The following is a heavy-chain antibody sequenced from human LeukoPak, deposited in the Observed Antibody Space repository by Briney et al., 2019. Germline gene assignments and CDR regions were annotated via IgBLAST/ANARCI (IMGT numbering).Heavy chain of an antibody. J-gene: IGHJ4*02. D-gene: IGHD2-21*02. CDR2: ISWDGGST. Sequence: QAGGSLRLSCAASGFTFDDYTMHWVRQAPGKGLECVSLISWDGGSTYYADSVKGRFTISRDNSKNSLYLQMNSLRTEDTALYYCAKADFAIVVVTAIRDWGQGTLVTVSS. CDR1: GFTFDDYT. CDR3: AKADFAIVVVTAIRD. V-gene: IGHV3-43*01.